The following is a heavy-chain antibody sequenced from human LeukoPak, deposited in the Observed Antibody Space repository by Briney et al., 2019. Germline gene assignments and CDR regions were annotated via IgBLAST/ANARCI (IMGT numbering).Heavy chain of an antibody. CDR1: GDSISSFY. V-gene: IGHV4-59*01. CDR3: ARFSPRAMGNYLDF. D-gene: IGHD7-27*01. Sequence: SETLSLTCTVSGDSISSFYWSWIRQPPGKGLEWIGYIYYNGNTNSNPSLKSRVTISVDTSKNQFSLKLSSVTAADTAVYYCARFSPRAMGNYLDFWGQGTLVTVSS. J-gene: IGHJ4*02. CDR2: IYYNGNT.